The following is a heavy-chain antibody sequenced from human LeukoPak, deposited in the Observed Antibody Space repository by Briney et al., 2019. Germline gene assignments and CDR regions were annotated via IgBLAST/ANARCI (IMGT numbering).Heavy chain of an antibody. Sequence: GGSLRLSCAASGFTFSSYGMHWVRQAPGKGLEWVAVIWYDGSNKYYAASVKGRFTISRDNSKNTLYLQINSLRAEDTAVYYCARDPGTMSPDYWGQGTLVTVSS. J-gene: IGHJ4*02. V-gene: IGHV3-33*01. CDR3: ARDPGTMSPDY. CDR2: IWYDGSNK. CDR1: GFTFSSYG. D-gene: IGHD3-3*01.